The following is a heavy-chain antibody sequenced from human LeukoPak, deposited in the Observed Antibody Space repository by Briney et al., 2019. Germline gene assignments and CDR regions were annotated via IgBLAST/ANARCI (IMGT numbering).Heavy chain of an antibody. CDR2: IYYSGST. D-gene: IGHD3-22*01. J-gene: IGHJ3*02. Sequence: SETLSLTCTVSGGSISSSSYYWGWIRQPPGKGLEWIGSIYYSGSTYYNPSLKSRVTISVDTSKNQFSLKLSSVTAADTAVYYCARKLKPPLNYYDSSAPKVHAFDIWGQGTMVTVSS. CDR1: GGSISSSSYY. V-gene: IGHV4-39*07. CDR3: ARKLKPPLNYYDSSAPKVHAFDI.